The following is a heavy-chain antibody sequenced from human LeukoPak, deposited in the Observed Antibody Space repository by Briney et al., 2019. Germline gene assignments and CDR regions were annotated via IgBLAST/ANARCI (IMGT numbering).Heavy chain of an antibody. D-gene: IGHD6-19*01. V-gene: IGHV1-18*01. Sequence: ASVKVSCKASGYTFTSYGISWVRQAPGRGLEWMGWIITYNGNTNYAQKLQGRVTMTTDTSTSTAYMELRSLRSDDTAVYYCARARAGYSSGWPPEYFQHWGQGTLVTVSS. CDR1: GYTFTSYG. CDR2: IITYNGNT. J-gene: IGHJ1*01. CDR3: ARARAGYSSGWPPEYFQH.